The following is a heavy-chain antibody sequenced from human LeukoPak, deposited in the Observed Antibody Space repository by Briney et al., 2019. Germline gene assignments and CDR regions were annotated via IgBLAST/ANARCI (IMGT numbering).Heavy chain of an antibody. CDR1: GLTFSDYY. CDR2: ISSSGSTI. V-gene: IGHV3-11*01. D-gene: IGHD1-7*01. J-gene: IGHJ4*02. Sequence: GGSLRLSCAASGLTFSDYYMSWIRQAPGKGLEWVSYISSSGSTIYYADSVRGRFTISRDNAKNSLYLQMNSLRAEDTAVYYCAREHVIGTTGIDYWGQGTLVTVSS. CDR3: AREHVIGTTGIDY.